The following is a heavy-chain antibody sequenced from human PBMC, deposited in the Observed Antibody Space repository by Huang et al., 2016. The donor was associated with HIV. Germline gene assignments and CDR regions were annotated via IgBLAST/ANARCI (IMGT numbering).Heavy chain of an antibody. D-gene: IGHD3-3*01. CDR3: ARTGVAVSDDPEYFQH. CDR1: GDSINSNTFY. J-gene: IGHJ1*01. CDR2: IYYSGTT. V-gene: IGHV4-39*02. Sequence: LQESGPGLVGPSATLSLTCAVSGDSINSNTFYWGWIRRPPGKALEWIGSIYYSGTTYYNPALKRRARIAVDASKNRIFLHLRSVTAADTGVYYCARTGVAVSDDPEYFQHWGQGALVTIS.